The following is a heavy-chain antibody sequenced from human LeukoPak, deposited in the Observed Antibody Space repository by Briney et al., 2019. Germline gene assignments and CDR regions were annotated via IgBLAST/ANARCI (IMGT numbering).Heavy chain of an antibody. V-gene: IGHV3-30*03. CDR3: ARDMPTIVGATALDY. CDR2: ISYDGSNK. CDR1: GFTFSSYG. D-gene: IGHD1-26*01. Sequence: GGSLRLSCAASGFTFSSYGMHWVRQAPGKGLEWVAVISYDGSNKYYADSVKGRFAISRDNSKNTLYLQMNSLRAEDTAVYYCARDMPTIVGATALDYWGQGTLVTVSS. J-gene: IGHJ4*02.